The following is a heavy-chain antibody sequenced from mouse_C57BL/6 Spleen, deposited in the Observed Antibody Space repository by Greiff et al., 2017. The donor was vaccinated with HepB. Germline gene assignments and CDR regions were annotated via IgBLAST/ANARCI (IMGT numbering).Heavy chain of an antibody. V-gene: IGHV2-2*01. CDR1: GFSLTSYG. CDR3: ARVSYGSSSWFAY. CDR2: IWSGGST. Sequence: QVQLKQSGPGLVQPSQSLSITCTVSGFSLTSYGVHWVRQSPGKGLEWLGVIWSGGSTDYNAAFISRLSISKDNSKSQVFFKMNSLQADDTAIYYCARVSYGSSSWFAYWGQGTLVTVSA. J-gene: IGHJ3*01. D-gene: IGHD1-1*01.